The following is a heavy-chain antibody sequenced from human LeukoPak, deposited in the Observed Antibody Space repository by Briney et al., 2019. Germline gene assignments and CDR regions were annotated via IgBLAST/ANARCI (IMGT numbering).Heavy chain of an antibody. J-gene: IGHJ4*02. CDR2: IIPIFGTA. CDR3: ARMAHGYSDY. Sequence: GASVKVSCKASGYSFTSYYMHWVRQAPGQGLEWMGGIIPIFGTANYAQKFQGRVTITADKSTSTAYMELSSLRSEDTAVYYCARMAHGYSDYWGQGTLVTVSS. D-gene: IGHD5-24*01. V-gene: IGHV1-69*06. CDR1: GYSFTSYY.